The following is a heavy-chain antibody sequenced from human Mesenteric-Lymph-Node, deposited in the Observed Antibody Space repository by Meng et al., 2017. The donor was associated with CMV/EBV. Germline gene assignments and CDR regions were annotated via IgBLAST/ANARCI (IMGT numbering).Heavy chain of an antibody. CDR3: ARDLGGYCSGGSCYSWFDP. CDR1: GYTFTGYY. V-gene: IGHV1-2*02. CDR2: INPNSGGT. J-gene: IGHJ5*02. D-gene: IGHD2-15*01. Sequence: ASVQVSCKASGYTFTGYYLHWVRQAPGQGLEWMGWINPNSGGTNYAQKFQGRVNMTTDTSTSTAYMELRSLRSDDTAVYYCARDLGGYCSGGSCYSWFDPWGQGTLVTVSS.